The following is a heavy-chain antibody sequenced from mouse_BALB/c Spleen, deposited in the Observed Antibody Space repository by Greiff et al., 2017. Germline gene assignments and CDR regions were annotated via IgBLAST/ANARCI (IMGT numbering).Heavy chain of an antibody. D-gene: IGHD3-3*01. CDR2: ISSGSSTI. Sequence: DVMLVESGGGLVQPGGSRKLSCAASGFTFSSFGMHWVRQAPEKGLEWVAYISSGSSTIYYADTVKGRFTISRDNPKNTLFLQMTSLRSEDTAMYYCARWRDDYDAMDYWGQGTSVTVSS. J-gene: IGHJ4*01. CDR1: GFTFSSFG. CDR3: ARWRDDYDAMDY. V-gene: IGHV5-17*02.